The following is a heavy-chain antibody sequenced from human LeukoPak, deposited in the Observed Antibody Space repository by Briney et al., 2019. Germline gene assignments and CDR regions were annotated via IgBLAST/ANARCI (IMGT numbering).Heavy chain of an antibody. CDR3: ARDIAAAVYVGPYFDF. V-gene: IGHV3-23*01. CDR1: GSTFSAYA. CDR2: IVGSDGST. D-gene: IGHD6-13*01. J-gene: IGHJ4*02. Sequence: PGGSLRLSCVASGSTFSAYAMAWVRQAPGKGLEWVSGIVGSDGSTYYADSVMGRFTISRDNSKNTLYLQMSSLRAEDTAMYYCARDIAAAVYVGPYFDFWGQGALVTVSS.